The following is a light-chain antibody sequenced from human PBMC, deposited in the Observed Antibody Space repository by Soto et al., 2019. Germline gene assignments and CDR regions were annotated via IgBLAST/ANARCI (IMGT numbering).Light chain of an antibody. J-gene: IGKJ1*01. CDR1: QSLSRW. CDR2: DAS. V-gene: IGKV1-5*01. Sequence: DIQMTQSPSTLSASVGDRVTITCRASQSLSRWLAWYQQKPGKAPKLLIYDASSLESGVPSRFSGSASGTEFTLSITPLQPDDFATYYCQQYDSYQWKFGKGTKADI. CDR3: QQYDSYQWK.